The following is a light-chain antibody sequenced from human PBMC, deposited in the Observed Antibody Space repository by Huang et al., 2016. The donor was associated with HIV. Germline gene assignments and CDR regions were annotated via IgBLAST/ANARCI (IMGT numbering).Light chain of an antibody. CDR2: AAS. Sequence: DIQMTQSPSSLSASVGDRVTITCRASQSISSYLNWYQQKPGKAPGLLIYAASNSQSGVPSRFSGSGSETDFTLAISSLQPEDVATYYCQQSYNTPRTFGQGTKLEIK. V-gene: IGKV1-39*01. CDR1: QSISSY. CDR3: QQSYNTPRT. J-gene: IGKJ2*01.